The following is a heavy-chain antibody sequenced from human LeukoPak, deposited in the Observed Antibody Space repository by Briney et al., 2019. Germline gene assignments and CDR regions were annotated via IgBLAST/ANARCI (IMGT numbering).Heavy chain of an antibody. J-gene: IGHJ4*02. CDR1: GYSISSGYY. V-gene: IGHV4-38-2*02. CDR3: ARERLDDSSGYNLDY. D-gene: IGHD3-22*01. Sequence: SETLSLTCTFSGYSISSGYYWGWIRQPPGKGLEWIGSIYHSGSTYYNPSLKSRVTISVDTSKNQFSLKLSSVTAADTAVYYCARERLDDSSGYNLDYWGQGTLVTVSS. CDR2: IYHSGST.